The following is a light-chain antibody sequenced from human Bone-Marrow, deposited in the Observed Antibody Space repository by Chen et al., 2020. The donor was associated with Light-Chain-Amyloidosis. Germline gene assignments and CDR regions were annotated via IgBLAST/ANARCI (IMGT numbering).Light chain of an antibody. Sequence: SYVLTQPSSVSVAPGQTATIVCGGNNIGSTSVHWYQQTPGQAPLLVVYDASDRPSGIPERLSGSNSGNTATLTISRVEAGDEADYYCQVWDRSSDRPVFGGGTKLTVL. J-gene: IGLJ3*02. V-gene: IGLV3-21*02. CDR3: QVWDRSSDRPV. CDR2: DAS. CDR1: NIGSTS.